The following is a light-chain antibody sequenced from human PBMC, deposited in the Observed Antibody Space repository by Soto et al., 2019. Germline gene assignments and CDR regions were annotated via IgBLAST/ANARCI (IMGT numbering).Light chain of an antibody. V-gene: IGKV3-20*01. CDR1: QSVSSSY. CDR2: GAS. Sequence: IVLTQSPGTLSFSPGERATLSCRASQSVSSSYLAWYQQKPGQAPRLLIYGASSRATGIPDRFSGSGSGTDFTLTTSRLEPEDFAVYYCQQYGSSPRTFGQGTKV. J-gene: IGKJ1*01. CDR3: QQYGSSPRT.